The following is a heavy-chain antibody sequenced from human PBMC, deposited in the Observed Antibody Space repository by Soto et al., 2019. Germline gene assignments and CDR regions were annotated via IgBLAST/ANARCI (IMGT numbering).Heavy chain of an antibody. V-gene: IGHV4-30-2*01. CDR3: SRGGKYCTNGVCSFYGMDV. J-gene: IGHJ6*02. CDR2: IYHSGST. Sequence: SETLSLTCAVSGGSISSGGYSWSWIRQPPGKGLEWIGYIYHSGSTYYNQSLKSRVTISVDRSKNQFSLKLSSVTAADTAVYYCSRGGKYCTNGVCSFYGMDVWGQGTTVTVSS. D-gene: IGHD2-8*01. CDR1: GGSISSGGYS.